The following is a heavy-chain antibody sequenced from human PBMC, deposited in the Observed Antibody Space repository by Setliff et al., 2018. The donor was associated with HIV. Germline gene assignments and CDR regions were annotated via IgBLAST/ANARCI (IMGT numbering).Heavy chain of an antibody. CDR3: SINSPLSS. J-gene: IGHJ4*02. Sequence: KTGGSLRLSCAVSGLNFNNAWMSWVRQAPGKGLEWVGRIKNRPAGGTTEYAAPVKGRFTISRDDSKNMAYLQMNSLKIEDTALYFCSINSPLSSWGQGTLVTVSS. CDR2: IKNRPAGGTT. V-gene: IGHV3-15*01. D-gene: IGHD6-6*01. CDR1: GLNFNNAW.